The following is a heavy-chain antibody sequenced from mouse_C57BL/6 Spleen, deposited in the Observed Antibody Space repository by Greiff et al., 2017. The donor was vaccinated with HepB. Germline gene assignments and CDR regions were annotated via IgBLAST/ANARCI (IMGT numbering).Heavy chain of an antibody. V-gene: IGHV1-50*01. D-gene: IGHD3-2*02. CDR2: IDPSDSYT. J-gene: IGHJ4*01. Sequence: QVQLKQPGAELVKPGASVKLSCKASGYTFTSYWMQWVKQRPGQGLEWIGEIDPSDSYTNYNQKFKGKATLTVDTSSSTAYMQLSSLTSEDSAVYYCAISGYYAMDYWGQGTSVTVSS. CDR3: AISGYYAMDY. CDR1: GYTFTSYW.